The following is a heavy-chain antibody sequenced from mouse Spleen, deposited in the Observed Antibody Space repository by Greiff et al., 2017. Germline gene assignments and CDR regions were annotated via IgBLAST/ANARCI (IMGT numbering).Heavy chain of an antibody. CDR1: GFTFSSYA. CDR3: ARTGTVAMDY. D-gene: IGHD4-1*01. J-gene: IGHJ4*01. V-gene: IGHV5-9-3*01. Sequence: EVHLVESGGGLVKPGGSLKLSCAASGFTFSSYAMSWVRQTPEKRLEWVATISSGGSYTYYPDSVKGRFTISRDNAKNTLYLQMSSLRSEDTAMYYCARTGTVAMDYWGQGTSVTVSS. CDR2: ISSGGSYT.